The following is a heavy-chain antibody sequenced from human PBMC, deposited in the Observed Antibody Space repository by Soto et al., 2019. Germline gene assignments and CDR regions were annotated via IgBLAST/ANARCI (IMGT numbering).Heavy chain of an antibody. Sequence: SVQVSCKASGGTIRSYTISWMRQAPGQRKKRIGRIIPILGIANYAQKFQGRVTITADKSTSTAYMELSSLISEYTAVYYCSRPSSDYDFWSGPREYFQHWGQGTLVTVSS. D-gene: IGHD3-3*01. J-gene: IGHJ1*01. V-gene: IGHV1-69*02. CDR1: GGTIRSYT. CDR2: IIPILGIA. CDR3: SRPSSDYDFWSGPREYFQH.